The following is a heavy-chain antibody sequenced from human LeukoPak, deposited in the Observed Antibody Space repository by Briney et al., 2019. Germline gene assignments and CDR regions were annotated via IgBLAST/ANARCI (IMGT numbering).Heavy chain of an antibody. CDR1: GFTFSSYE. D-gene: IGHD1-26*01. Sequence: VGFLRLSCAASGFTFSSYEMNWVRQAPGKGLEWVSYISSSGSTIYYADSVKGRFTISRDNAKNSLYLQMNSLRAEDTAVYYCARVQGATINWGQGTLVTVSS. J-gene: IGHJ4*02. CDR2: ISSSGSTI. V-gene: IGHV3-48*03. CDR3: ARVQGATIN.